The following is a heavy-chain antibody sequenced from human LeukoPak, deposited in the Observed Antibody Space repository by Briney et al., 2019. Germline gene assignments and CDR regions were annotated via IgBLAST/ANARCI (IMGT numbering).Heavy chain of an antibody. D-gene: IGHD3-22*01. V-gene: IGHV4-61*02. CDR2: IYTSGST. CDR1: GGSISSGSYY. Sequence: SETLSLTCTVSGGSISSGSYYWSWIRQPAGKGLEWIGRIYTSGSTNYNPSLESRVTISVDTSKNQFSLKLSSVTAADTAVYYCARVAYYYDSSGYYDAFDTWGQGTMVTVSS. CDR3: ARVAYYYDSSGYYDAFDT. J-gene: IGHJ3*02.